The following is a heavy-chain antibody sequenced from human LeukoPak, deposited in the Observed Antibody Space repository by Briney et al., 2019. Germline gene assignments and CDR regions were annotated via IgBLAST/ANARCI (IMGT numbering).Heavy chain of an antibody. J-gene: IGHJ4*02. CDR3: ARANYYGSGKKDLDY. D-gene: IGHD3-10*01. CDR2: ISAYNGNT. Sequence: GASVKVSCKASGYTFTSYGISWVRQAPGQGLEWMGWISAYNGNTNYAQKLQGRVTMTRNASMSTAYMELSSLRSEDTAVYYCARANYYGSGKKDLDYWGQGTLVTVSS. CDR1: GYTFTSYG. V-gene: IGHV1-18*01.